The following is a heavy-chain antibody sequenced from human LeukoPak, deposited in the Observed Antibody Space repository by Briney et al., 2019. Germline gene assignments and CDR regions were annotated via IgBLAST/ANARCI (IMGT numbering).Heavy chain of an antibody. D-gene: IGHD3-3*01. CDR1: GFTFSSYA. J-gene: IGHJ6*02. CDR2: IWFDGNNK. CDR3: ARDGAKYDFWSGYYDYYYGMDV. V-gene: IGHV3-33*08. Sequence: GGSLRLSCAASGFTFSSYAMSWVRQAPGKGLEWVAIIWFDGNNKYYADSVKGRFTISRDNSKNTLYLKMNSLRAEDTAVYYCARDGAKYDFWSGYYDYYYGMDVWGQGTTVTVSS.